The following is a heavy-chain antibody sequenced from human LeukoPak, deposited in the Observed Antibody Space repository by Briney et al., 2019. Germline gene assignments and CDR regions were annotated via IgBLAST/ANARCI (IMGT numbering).Heavy chain of an antibody. J-gene: IGHJ4*02. D-gene: IGHD3-10*01. CDR1: GFTFSSYA. V-gene: IGHV3-30-3*01. Sequence: PGRSLRLSCAASGFTFSSYAMHWVRQAPGKGLEWVAVISYDGSNKYYADSVKGRFTISRDNSKNTLYLQMNSLRAEDTAVYYCAKDRISYTTSPGELSHWGQGTLVIVSS. CDR3: AKDRISYTTSPGELSH. CDR2: ISYDGSNK.